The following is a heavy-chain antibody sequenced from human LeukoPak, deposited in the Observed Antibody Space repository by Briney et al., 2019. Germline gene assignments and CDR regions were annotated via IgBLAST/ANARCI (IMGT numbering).Heavy chain of an antibody. CDR2: IRYDGSNK. CDR1: GFTFSSYG. V-gene: IGHV3-30*02. Sequence: PGGSLRLSCAASGFTFSSYGMHWVRQAPGKGLEWVAFIRYDGSNKYYADSVKGRFTISRDNSKNTLYLQMNSLRAEDTAVYYCAKSREDIVATINYYYYMDVWGKGTTVTVSS. D-gene: IGHD5-12*01. J-gene: IGHJ6*03. CDR3: AKSREDIVATINYYYYMDV.